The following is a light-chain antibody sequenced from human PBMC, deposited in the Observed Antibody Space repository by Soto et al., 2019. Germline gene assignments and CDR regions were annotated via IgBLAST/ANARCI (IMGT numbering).Light chain of an antibody. CDR1: QSVSSSY. CDR3: QQYGSSPRT. Sequence: EIFFTQFPSTLFLSPGERGTLSCKASQSVSSSYLAWYQQKPGQAPRLLIYGASSRATGIPDRFSGSGSGTDFTLTISRLEPEDFAVYYCQQYGSSPRTFGQGTKVDIK. CDR2: GAS. J-gene: IGKJ1*01. V-gene: IGKV3-20*01.